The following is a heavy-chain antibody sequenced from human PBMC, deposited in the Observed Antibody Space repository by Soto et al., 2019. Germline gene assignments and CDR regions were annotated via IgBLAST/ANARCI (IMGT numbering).Heavy chain of an antibody. CDR2: IYYSGST. CDR3: ASHVLRYFDWFPGFDY. CDR1: GGSISSYY. V-gene: IGHV4-59*12. J-gene: IGHJ4*02. Sequence: SETLSLTCTVSGGSISSYYWSWIRQPPGKGLEWIGYIYYSGSTNYNPSLKSRVTISVDTSKNQFSLKLSSVTAADTAVYYCASHVLRYFDWFPGFDYWGQGTLVTVSS. D-gene: IGHD3-9*01.